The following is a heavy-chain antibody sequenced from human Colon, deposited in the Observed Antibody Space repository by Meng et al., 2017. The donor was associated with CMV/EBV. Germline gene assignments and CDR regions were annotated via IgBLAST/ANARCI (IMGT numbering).Heavy chain of an antibody. Sequence: TCAVSGGSISSGNWWSWVRQPPGKGLEWIGEIHHTGSINYNPSLKSRVTISVDKSKNQFSLTLTSVTAADTAVYKCARGGIAVLTEFWGQGILVTVSS. D-gene: IGHD6-19*01. CDR1: GGSISSGNW. CDR3: ARGGIAVLTEF. CDR2: IHHTGSI. V-gene: IGHV4-4*02. J-gene: IGHJ4*02.